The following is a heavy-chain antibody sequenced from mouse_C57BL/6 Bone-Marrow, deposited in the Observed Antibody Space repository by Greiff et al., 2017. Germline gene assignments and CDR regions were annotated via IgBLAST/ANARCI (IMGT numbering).Heavy chain of an antibody. D-gene: IGHD3-2*02. CDR2: INPSTGGT. Sequence: EVQLQQSGPELVKPGASVKISCKASGYSFTGYYMNWVKQSPEKSLEWIGEINPSTGGTTYNQKFKAKATLTVDNSSSTAYMQLKSLTSEDSAVYYCARWAQATYYFDYWGQGTTLTVSS. J-gene: IGHJ2*01. V-gene: IGHV1-42*01. CDR3: ARWAQATYYFDY. CDR1: GYSFTGYY.